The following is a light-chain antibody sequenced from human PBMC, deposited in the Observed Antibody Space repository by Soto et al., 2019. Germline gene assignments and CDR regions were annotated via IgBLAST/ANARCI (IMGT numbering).Light chain of an antibody. CDR3: QQSYSLPYT. Sequence: PSTLSASVGDRVTITCRASQSISSWLAWYQQKPGKAPVLLIYDASTLQGGVPSRFSGTGSGTEFTLTISSLQPEDSATYYCQQSYSLPYTFGQGTKVDIK. V-gene: IGKV1-5*01. J-gene: IGKJ2*01. CDR1: QSISSW. CDR2: DAS.